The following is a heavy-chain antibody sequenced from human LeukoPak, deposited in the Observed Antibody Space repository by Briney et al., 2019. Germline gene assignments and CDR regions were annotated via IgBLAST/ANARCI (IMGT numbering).Heavy chain of an antibody. CDR3: ARHGGTSVDALDI. Sequence: GESLKISCKGSGYSFTRNWIGWVRQMPGKGLEWMGIIYPGDSDTRYSPSFQGQVTISADKSISTAYLQWSSLKASDTAMYYCARHGGTSVDALDIWGQGTMVNVSP. CDR2: IYPGDSDT. D-gene: IGHD4-23*01. J-gene: IGHJ3*02. V-gene: IGHV5-51*01. CDR1: GYSFTRNW.